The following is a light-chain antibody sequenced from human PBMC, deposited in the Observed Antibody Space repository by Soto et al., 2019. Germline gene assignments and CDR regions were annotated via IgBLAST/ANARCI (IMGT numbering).Light chain of an antibody. CDR1: SSNIGRNT. CDR3: AAWDDSLNGVV. Sequence: QSVVTQPPSASGTPGQRVTIACSGSSSNIGRNTVHWYQQLPGTTPKILIYSNDQRPSGVPDRFSGYKSGSSASLAISGLQSEDEADYYCAAWDDSLNGVVFGGGTKLPVL. J-gene: IGLJ2*01. V-gene: IGLV1-44*01. CDR2: SND.